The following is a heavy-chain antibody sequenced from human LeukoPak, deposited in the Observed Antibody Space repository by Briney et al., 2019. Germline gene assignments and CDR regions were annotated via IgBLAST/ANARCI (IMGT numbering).Heavy chain of an antibody. CDR1: GFTFSSYA. V-gene: IGHV3-23*01. CDR2: ISGSGGST. CDR3: AKRDRGDYDFWSGPSVVPLYYFDY. J-gene: IGHJ4*02. Sequence: GGSLRLSCAASGFTFSSYAMSWVRQAPGKGLEWVSAISGSGGSTYYADSVKGRFTISRDNSKNTLYLQMNSLRAEDTAVYYCAKRDRGDYDFWSGPSVVPLYYFDYWGQGTLVTVSS. D-gene: IGHD3-3*01.